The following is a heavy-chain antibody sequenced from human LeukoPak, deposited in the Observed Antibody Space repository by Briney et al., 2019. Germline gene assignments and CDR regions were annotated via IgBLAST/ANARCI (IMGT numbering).Heavy chain of an antibody. D-gene: IGHD6-25*01. V-gene: IGHV3-13*01. CDR3: VRAHVAAGLALDL. J-gene: IGHJ3*01. CDR1: GFTFSGYD. CDR2: IGIPGDT. Sequence: GGSLRLSCAASGFTFSGYDMHWVRQVTGKGLEWVSGIGIPGDTYYPGSVKGRFTISRENAKNSFYLQMNSLRVEDTAVYYCVRAHVAAGLALDLWGQGTMVTVSS.